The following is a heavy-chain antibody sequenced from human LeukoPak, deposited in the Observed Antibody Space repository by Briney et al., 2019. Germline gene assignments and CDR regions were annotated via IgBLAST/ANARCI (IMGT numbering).Heavy chain of an antibody. Sequence: SETLSLTCTVSGGSISSSSYYWGWIRQPPGKGLEWIGSIYSSGSTNYNPSLKSRVTMSVDTSKNQFSLKLSSVTAADTAVYYCAREVYSNSPIDYYYYMDVWGKETTVTVSS. CDR1: GGSISSSSYY. CDR2: IYSSGST. J-gene: IGHJ6*03. CDR3: AREVYSNSPIDYYYYMDV. D-gene: IGHD4-11*01. V-gene: IGHV4-39*07.